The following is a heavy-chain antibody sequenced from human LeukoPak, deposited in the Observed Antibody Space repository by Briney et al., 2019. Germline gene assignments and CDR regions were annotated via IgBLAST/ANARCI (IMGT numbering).Heavy chain of an antibody. J-gene: IGHJ4*02. Sequence: GGSLRLSCAASGFTFDDYGMSWVRQAPGKGLVWVSGINWNGGSTGYADSVKGRFTISRDNAKNSLYLQMNSLRAEDTALYYCARVNYYYDSSGSYEFGYWGQGTLVTVSS. CDR3: ARVNYYYDSSGSYEFGY. V-gene: IGHV3-20*04. CDR2: INWNGGST. D-gene: IGHD3-22*01. CDR1: GFTFDDYG.